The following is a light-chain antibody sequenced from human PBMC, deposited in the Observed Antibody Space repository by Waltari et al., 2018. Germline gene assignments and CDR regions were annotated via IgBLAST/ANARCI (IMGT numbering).Light chain of an antibody. Sequence: QSVLTQPPSVSAAPGQRVTISCSGNNSNTGNNYISWYQQLPGTAPKLLIYDNYKRLSGISDRFPGSKSGPSATLVITGLQTEDEADYYCGTWDNTLNALFGGGTKLTVL. CDR3: GTWDNTLNAL. V-gene: IGLV1-51*01. CDR2: DNY. J-gene: IGLJ2*01. CDR1: NSNTGNNY.